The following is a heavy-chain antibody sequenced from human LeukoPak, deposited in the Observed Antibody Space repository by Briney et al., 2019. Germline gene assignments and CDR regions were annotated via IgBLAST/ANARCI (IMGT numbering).Heavy chain of an antibody. CDR3: ARGALSSSGGLVDY. D-gene: IGHD6-6*01. J-gene: IGHJ4*02. CDR2: INPNSGGT. CDR1: GYTFTSYG. Sequence: ASVKVSCKASGYTFTSYGISWVRQAPGQGLEWMGWINPNSGGTNYAQKFQGRVTMTRDTSISTAYMELSRLRSDDTAVYYCARGALSSSGGLVDYWGQGTLVTVSS. V-gene: IGHV1-2*02.